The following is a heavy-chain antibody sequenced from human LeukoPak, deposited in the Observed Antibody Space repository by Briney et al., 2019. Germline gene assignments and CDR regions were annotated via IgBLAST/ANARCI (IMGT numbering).Heavy chain of an antibody. D-gene: IGHD3-22*01. CDR3: ARGGVVTHAFDI. CDR1: GFTFSSYW. Sequence: GGSLRLSCAASGFTFSSYWMHWVRQAPGKGLVWVSRINTDGSSTSYADSVKGRFTISRDNAKNTLYLQMNSLRAEDTAVYYCARGGVVTHAFDIWGQGTMVTVSS. CDR2: INTDGSST. J-gene: IGHJ3*02. V-gene: IGHV3-74*01.